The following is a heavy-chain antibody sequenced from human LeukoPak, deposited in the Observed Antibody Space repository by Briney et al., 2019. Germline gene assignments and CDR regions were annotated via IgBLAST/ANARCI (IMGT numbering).Heavy chain of an antibody. Sequence: PGGSLRLSCAASGFTLSSYAMSWVRQAPGKGLEWVSYISSGGSTIYYADSVRGRFTISRDNAKNSLYLQMNSLRAEDTAVYYCARAVGYSGFSDYWGQGTLVTVSS. CDR3: ARAVGYSGFSDY. V-gene: IGHV3-48*03. CDR1: GFTLSSYA. D-gene: IGHD5-12*01. CDR2: ISSGGSTI. J-gene: IGHJ4*02.